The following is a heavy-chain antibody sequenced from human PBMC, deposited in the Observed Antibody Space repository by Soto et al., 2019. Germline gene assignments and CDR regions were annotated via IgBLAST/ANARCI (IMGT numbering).Heavy chain of an antibody. J-gene: IGHJ4*02. CDR1: GCSISRGGYS. V-gene: IGHV4-30-2*01. CDR3: ARGMTTVTTFDY. Sequence: QLQLQESGSGLVKPSQTLSLTCAVSGCSISRGGYSCNWIRQPPGKGLEWIGYTYHSGSSYYNPSRKSRVTLSVDRSKNQFSLKLSSVTAADTAVYYCARGMTTVTTFDYWGQGTLVTVSS. D-gene: IGHD4-17*01. CDR2: TYHSGSS.